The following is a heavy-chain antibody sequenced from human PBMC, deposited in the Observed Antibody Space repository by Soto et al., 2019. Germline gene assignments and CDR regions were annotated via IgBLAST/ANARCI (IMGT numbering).Heavy chain of an antibody. CDR3: ARGPESITIFGVVIMNYNWFDT. J-gene: IGHJ5*02. V-gene: IGHV4-34*01. CDR1: GGSFSGYY. CDR2: INHSGST. Sequence: SETLSLTCAVYGGSFSGYYWSWIRQPPGKGLEWIGEINHSGSTNYNPSLKSRVTISVDTSKNQFSLKLSSVTAADTAVYYCARGPESITIFGVVIMNYNWFDTWGQGTLVTVSS. D-gene: IGHD3-3*01.